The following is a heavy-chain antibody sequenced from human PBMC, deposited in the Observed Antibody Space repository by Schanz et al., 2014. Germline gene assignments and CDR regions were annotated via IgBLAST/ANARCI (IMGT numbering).Heavy chain of an antibody. CDR3: ARANYRRKINFDY. CDR1: GFTFSSYS. Sequence: QVQLVESGGGVVQFGRSLRLSCVASGFTFSSYSMHWVRQAPGKGLEWVAVIWYDENNKYYADSVKGRFTMSRDNSKITLYLQMNSLRAEDTAVYYCARANYRRKINFDYWGRGTLVTVSS. J-gene: IGHJ4*02. D-gene: IGHD3-10*01. V-gene: IGHV3-33*01. CDR2: IWYDENNK.